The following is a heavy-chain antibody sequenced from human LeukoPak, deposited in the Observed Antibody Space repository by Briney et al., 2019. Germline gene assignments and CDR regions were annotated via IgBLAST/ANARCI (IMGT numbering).Heavy chain of an antibody. CDR2: MYYSGST. CDR1: GGSISSGDYY. Sequence: SETLSLTCTVSGGSISSGDYYWSWIRQPPGKGLEWIAYMYYSGSTYYNPSLKSRVTMSADTCKNQLSLMLSSVPAADTAVYYCARPYYYDSRIDPWGQGTLVTVSS. CDR3: ARPYYYDSRIDP. V-gene: IGHV4-30-4*01. J-gene: IGHJ5*02. D-gene: IGHD3-22*01.